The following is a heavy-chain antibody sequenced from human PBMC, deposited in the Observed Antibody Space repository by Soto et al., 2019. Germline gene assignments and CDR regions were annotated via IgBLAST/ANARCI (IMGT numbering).Heavy chain of an antibody. CDR3: AKDRGSSSWYGVY. D-gene: IGHD6-13*01. Sequence: EVQLLESGGGLVQPGGSLRLSCAASGFTFSSYAMSWVRQAPGQGLEWVSAISGSGGSTYYADSVKGRFTISRDNSKNPLYLQMNSLRAEDTAVYYCAKDRGSSSWYGVYWGQGTLVTVSS. V-gene: IGHV3-23*01. J-gene: IGHJ4*02. CDR2: ISGSGGST. CDR1: GFTFSSYA.